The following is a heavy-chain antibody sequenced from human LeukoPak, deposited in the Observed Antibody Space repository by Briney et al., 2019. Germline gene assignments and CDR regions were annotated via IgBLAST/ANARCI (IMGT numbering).Heavy chain of an antibody. J-gene: IGHJ6*03. CDR3: ARESLEDTYYYYIDV. CDR1: GGSISNYY. CDR2: IYTSGST. Sequence: SETLSLTCTDSGGSISNYYWNWIRQPAGKGLEWIGRIYTSGSTNYDPSLKSRVTMSVDTSKNQFSLKLNSVTAADTAVYFCARESLEDTYYYYIDVWGKGTTVTVSS. D-gene: IGHD5-18*01. V-gene: IGHV4-4*07.